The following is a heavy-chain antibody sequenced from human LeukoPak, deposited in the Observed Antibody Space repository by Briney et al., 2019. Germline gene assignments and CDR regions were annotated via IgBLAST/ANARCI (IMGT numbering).Heavy chain of an antibody. CDR2: INHSRST. Sequence: SETLSLTCAVYGGSFSGYYWSWIRQPPGKGLEWIGEINHSRSTNYNPSLKSRVTISVDTSKNQFSLKLSSVTAADTAVYYCARGRTSEYYYGSGSYSDYWGQGTLVTVSS. D-gene: IGHD3-10*01. J-gene: IGHJ4*02. V-gene: IGHV4-34*01. CDR3: ARGRTSEYYYGSGSYSDY. CDR1: GGSFSGYY.